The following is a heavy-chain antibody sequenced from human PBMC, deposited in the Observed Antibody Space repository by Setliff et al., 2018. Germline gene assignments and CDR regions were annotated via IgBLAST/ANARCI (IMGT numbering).Heavy chain of an antibody. D-gene: IGHD4-17*01. CDR1: SGSISSGGYY. CDR3: ARDPLTTNRRRAFDI. Sequence: SETLSLTCTVSSGSISSGGYYWRWIRQHPGKGLEWIEYIYYSEITYYNPTLKSRVTTSVDTSKNQFYLKLSSVTAADTAVYYCARDPLTTNRRRAFDIWGQGTMVTVSS. V-gene: IGHV4-31*03. J-gene: IGHJ3*02. CDR2: IYYSEIT.